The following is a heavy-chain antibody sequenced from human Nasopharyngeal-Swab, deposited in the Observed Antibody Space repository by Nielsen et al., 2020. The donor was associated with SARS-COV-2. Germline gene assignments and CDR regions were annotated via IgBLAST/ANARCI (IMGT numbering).Heavy chain of an antibody. V-gene: IGHV3-48*04. CDR2: ISSSSSTI. CDR1: GFTFSSYS. Sequence: GESLKISCAASGFTFSSYSMNWVRQAPGKGLEWVSYISSSSSTIYYADSVKGRFTISRDNAKNSLYLQMNSLRAEDTAVYYCARDLRFLEWLMDVWGQGTTVTVSS. CDR3: ARDLRFLEWLMDV. D-gene: IGHD3-3*01. J-gene: IGHJ6*02.